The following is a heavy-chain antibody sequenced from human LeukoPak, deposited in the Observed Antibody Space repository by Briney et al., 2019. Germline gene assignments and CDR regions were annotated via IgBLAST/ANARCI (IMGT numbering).Heavy chain of an antibody. CDR1: GGTFSSYA. CDR2: IIPIFGTA. V-gene: IGHV1-69*01. J-gene: IGHJ4*02. CDR3: AREFKDVVVVAATRPFDY. Sequence: SVKVSCKASGGTFSSYAISWVRQAPGQGLEWTGGIIPIFGTANYAQKFQGRVTITADESTSTAYMELSSLRSEDTAVYYCAREFKDVVVVAATRPFDYWGQGTLVTVSS. D-gene: IGHD2-15*01.